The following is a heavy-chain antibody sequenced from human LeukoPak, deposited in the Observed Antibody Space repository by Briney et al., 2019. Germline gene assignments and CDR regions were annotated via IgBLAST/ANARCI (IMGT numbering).Heavy chain of an antibody. CDR1: GFSFSDHY. J-gene: IGHJ6*02. V-gene: IGHV3-72*01. Sequence: GGSLRLSCAASGFSFSDHYMDWVRQAPGQGLEWVGCIRNKARSYTTEYAASVTGRFTISRDNSKNSLYLQMNSLTIEDTAVYYCTGGRSDRGFYGFDVWGQGTTVIVSS. D-gene: IGHD5-12*01. CDR3: TGGRSDRGFYGFDV. CDR2: IRNKARSYTT.